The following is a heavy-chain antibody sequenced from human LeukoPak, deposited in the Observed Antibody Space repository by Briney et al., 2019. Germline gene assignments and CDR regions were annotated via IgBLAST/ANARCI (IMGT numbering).Heavy chain of an antibody. J-gene: IGHJ4*02. CDR1: GFTFGDYA. D-gene: IGHD5-12*01. Sequence: GGSLRLSCTASGFTFGDYAMNWVRQAPGKGLEWVGLIRSKAYGGTTEYAASVKGRFTISRDDSKSIAYLQMNSLKTEGTALYYCARGESGYDFGYWGQGTLVTVSS. CDR3: ARGESGYDFGY. V-gene: IGHV3-49*04. CDR2: IRSKAYGGTT.